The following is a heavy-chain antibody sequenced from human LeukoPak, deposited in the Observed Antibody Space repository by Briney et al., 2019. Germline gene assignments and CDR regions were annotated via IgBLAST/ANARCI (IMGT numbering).Heavy chain of an antibody. CDR2: ISSSSYI. Sequence: PGGSLRLSCAASGFTFSSYSMNWVRQAPGKGLEWVSSISSSSYIYYADSVKGRFTISRDNAKNSLYLQMNSLRAEDTAVYCCARIMSPQLPAIDYWGQGTLVTVSS. CDR3: ARIMSPQLPAIDY. D-gene: IGHD2-2*01. V-gene: IGHV3-21*01. CDR1: GFTFSSYS. J-gene: IGHJ4*02.